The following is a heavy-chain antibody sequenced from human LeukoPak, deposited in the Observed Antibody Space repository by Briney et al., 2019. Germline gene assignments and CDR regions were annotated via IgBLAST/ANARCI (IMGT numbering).Heavy chain of an antibody. J-gene: IGHJ4*01. CDR2: MSYDGSTK. D-gene: IGHD2-8*02. Sequence: PGRSLRLSCAASGFTFNTYTMHWVRQAPGKGLEWVAVMSYDGSTKYYADSVKGRFTISRDNSQNTRYLQMNSLRVEDTAVYYCAKAGDAGGGSKRVDYWGQGTLVTVSS. CDR1: GFTFNTYT. V-gene: IGHV3-30-3*01. CDR3: AKAGDAGGGSKRVDY.